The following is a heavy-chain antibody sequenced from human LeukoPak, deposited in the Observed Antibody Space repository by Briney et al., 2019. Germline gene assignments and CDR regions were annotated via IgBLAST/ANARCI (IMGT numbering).Heavy chain of an antibody. D-gene: IGHD3-22*01. CDR1: GGSISSGSYY. Sequence: SQTLSLTCTVSGGSISSGSYYWSWIRQPAGKGLEWIGRIYTSGSTNYNPSLKSRVTISVDTSKNQFSLKLSSVTAADTAVYYCAREYYYDSSGAPGVDYWGQGTLVTVSS. J-gene: IGHJ4*02. CDR3: AREYYYDSSGAPGVDY. V-gene: IGHV4-61*02. CDR2: IYTSGST.